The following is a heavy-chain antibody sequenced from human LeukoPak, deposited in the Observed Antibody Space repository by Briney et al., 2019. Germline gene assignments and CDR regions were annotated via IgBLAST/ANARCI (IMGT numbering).Heavy chain of an antibody. CDR3: ARAYCSSTSCLGANWFDP. J-gene: IGHJ5*02. CDR2: TYYRSKWYN. D-gene: IGHD2-2*01. CDR1: GDSVSSKSAA. V-gene: IGHV6-1*01. Sequence: SQTLSLTCAISGDSVSSKSAAWNWIRQSPSRGLEWLGRTYYRSKWYNDYAVSVKSRITINPDTSKNQFSLQLNSVTPEDTAVYYCARAYCSSTSCLGANWFDPWGQGTLVTVSS.